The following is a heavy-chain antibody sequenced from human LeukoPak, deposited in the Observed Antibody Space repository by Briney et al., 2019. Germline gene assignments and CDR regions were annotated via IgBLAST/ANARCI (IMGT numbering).Heavy chain of an antibody. J-gene: IGHJ4*03. V-gene: IGHV1-46*01. CDR2: INLSGGST. CDR3: SRGRFAMFRGIIPGY. Sequence: GSVKVSCRTSGYTFTDYYMHWVRQAPGKGLEWMGIINLSGGSTTSAQTFEGRVNMTRDTSTSTAYIALSRLRTQDKAGDYVSRGRFAMFRGIIPGYWGNGTLVTVAS. CDR1: GYTFTDYY. D-gene: IGHD3-10*01.